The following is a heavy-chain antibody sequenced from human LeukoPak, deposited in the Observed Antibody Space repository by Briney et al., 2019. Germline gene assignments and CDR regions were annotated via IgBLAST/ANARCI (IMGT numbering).Heavy chain of an antibody. CDR3: ARLDDREKFDK. J-gene: IGHJ4*02. CDR2: IYSSVTI. CDR1: SGSINRYY. V-gene: IGHV4-4*09. D-gene: IGHD3-22*01. Sequence: SETLSLTCSVSSGSINRYYWSWIRRPPGKGLEWIGFIYSSVTIKYNPSLKSRLSISIDMSKSQFSLKVSSVTASDTAVYYCARLDDREKFDKWGQGTLVTVSS.